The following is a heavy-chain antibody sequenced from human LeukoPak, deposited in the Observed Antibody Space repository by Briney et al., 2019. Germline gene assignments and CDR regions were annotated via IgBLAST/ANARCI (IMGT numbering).Heavy chain of an antibody. D-gene: IGHD6-13*01. CDR2: ISGTGGST. CDR1: GFTFSSYA. CDR3: ARVRQQLAFDY. J-gene: IGHJ4*02. V-gene: IGHV3-23*01. Sequence: GGSLRLSCAASGFTFSSYAMSWVRQAPGKGLEWVSTISGTGGSTYYADSVKGQFTISRDNSKNTLYLQMNSLRAEDTAVYYCARVRQQLAFDYWGQGTLVTVSS.